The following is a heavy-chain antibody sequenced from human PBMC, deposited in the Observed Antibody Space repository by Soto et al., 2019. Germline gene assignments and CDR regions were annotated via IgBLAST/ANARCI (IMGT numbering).Heavy chain of an antibody. V-gene: IGHV4-59*01. CDR1: GGSISTYY. CDR3: ARPSGDNEFFDY. J-gene: IGHJ4*02. CDR2: IYNSGAT. Sequence: QVQLQESGPGLVKASETLSLTCSVSGGSISTYYWSWIRQPPGKGLEWIGYIYNSGATSYTPSLKSRVTMSVDTSKNQFSLKLSSVTAADTAVYYCARPSGDNEFFDYWGQGTLVTVSS. D-gene: IGHD1-26*01.